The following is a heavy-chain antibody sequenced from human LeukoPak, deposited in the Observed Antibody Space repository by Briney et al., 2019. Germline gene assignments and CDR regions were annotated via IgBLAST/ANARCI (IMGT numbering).Heavy chain of an antibody. CDR3: ARGEAPGTVFGGMAV. CDR2: INGDNGNT. Sequence: ASVKVSCKASGYTITSYAIHWVRQAPGQRLEWMGWINGDNGNTKYSQKFQGRVTITADESTSTAYMELSSLRSEDTAVYYCARGEAPGTVFGGMAVWGQGTAVTVSS. V-gene: IGHV1-3*01. J-gene: IGHJ6*02. D-gene: IGHD3-16*01. CDR1: GYTITSYA.